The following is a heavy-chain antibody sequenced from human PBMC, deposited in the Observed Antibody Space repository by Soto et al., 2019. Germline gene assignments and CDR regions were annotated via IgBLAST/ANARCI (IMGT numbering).Heavy chain of an antibody. CDR3: AIDHANFGVALSGY. CDR2: SSAYNGNT. Sequence: ASVQVSGKASGYTFTGYGISWMRQAPRQRLEWIGWSSAYNGNTNYAQRLQGRVTMTTDTSTSTAYMELRSLRGDGTAVYYCAIDHANFGVALSGYWVQGTRATVP. J-gene: IGHJ4*02. D-gene: IGHD3-3*01. CDR1: GYTFTGYG. V-gene: IGHV1-18*01.